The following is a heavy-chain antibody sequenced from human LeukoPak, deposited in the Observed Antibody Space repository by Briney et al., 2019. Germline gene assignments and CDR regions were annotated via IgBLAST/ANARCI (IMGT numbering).Heavy chain of an antibody. CDR1: GYTFTSYD. D-gene: IGHD6-13*01. J-gene: IGHJ4*02. V-gene: IGHV1-8*01. Sequence: GASVKVSCKASGYTFTSYDINWVRQATGQGLEWMGWVNPNSGNTGYAQKFQGRVTMTRNTSISTAYMELSSLRSEDTAVYYCARGASGAGIIDYWGQGTLVTVSS. CDR3: ARGASGAGIIDY. CDR2: VNPNSGNT.